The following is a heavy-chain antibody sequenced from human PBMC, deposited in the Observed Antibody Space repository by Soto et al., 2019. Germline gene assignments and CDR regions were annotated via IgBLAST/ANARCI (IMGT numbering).Heavy chain of an antibody. J-gene: IGHJ4*02. V-gene: IGHV1-69*13. Sequence: SVKVSCKASRGTFSSYAISWVRQAPGQGLEWMGGIIPIFGTANYAQKFQGRVTITADESTSTAYMELSSLRSEDTAFYYCATSYGSGYRAFDYWGQGALVTVS. CDR3: ATSYGSGYRAFDY. D-gene: IGHD3-10*01. CDR2: IIPIFGTA. CDR1: RGTFSSYA.